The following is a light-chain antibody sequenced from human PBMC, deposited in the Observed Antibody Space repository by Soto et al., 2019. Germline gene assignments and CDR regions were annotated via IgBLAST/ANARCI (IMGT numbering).Light chain of an antibody. CDR2: GAS. Sequence: EIVITQCPAILSVSPGEGATLSCSASQSLRSKLAWYPKKPGQAPRLLIYGASTRATGIPARFSGRGSGTDFTPIISSLQSEDSQVDYCQQYNSWLWTFGQGTQVDI. J-gene: IGKJ1*01. V-gene: IGKV3D-15*01. CDR1: QSLRSK. CDR3: QQYNSWLWT.